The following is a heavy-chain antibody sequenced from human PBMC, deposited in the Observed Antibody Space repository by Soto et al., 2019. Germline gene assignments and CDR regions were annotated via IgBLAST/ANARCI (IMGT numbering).Heavy chain of an antibody. Sequence: GESLTISCTCSGYSFTGYWIRWVRQMPGKGLEWMGRIDPSDSYTNYSPSFQGHVTISADKSISTAYLQWSSLKASDTAMYYCASYQYCSSTSCYGVGSGYYYGMDVWGQGTTVTAP. V-gene: IGHV5-10-1*01. CDR3: ASYQYCSSTSCYGVGSGYYYGMDV. D-gene: IGHD2-2*01. CDR2: IDPSDSYT. CDR1: GYSFTGYW. J-gene: IGHJ6*02.